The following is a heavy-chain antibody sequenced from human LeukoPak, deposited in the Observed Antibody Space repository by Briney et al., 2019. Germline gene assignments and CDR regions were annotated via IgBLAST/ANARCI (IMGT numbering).Heavy chain of an antibody. CDR1: GGSISSYY. CDR3: ARGPTRVAVAGSYFDY. V-gene: IGHV4-4*07. D-gene: IGHD6-19*01. CDR2: IYTSGSI. Sequence: SETLSLTCTVSGGSISSYYWSWIRQPAGKGLEWIGRIYTSGSINYNPSLKSRVTMPVDTSKNQFSLKLSSVTAADTAVYYCARGPTRVAVAGSYFDYWGQGTLVTVSS. J-gene: IGHJ4*02.